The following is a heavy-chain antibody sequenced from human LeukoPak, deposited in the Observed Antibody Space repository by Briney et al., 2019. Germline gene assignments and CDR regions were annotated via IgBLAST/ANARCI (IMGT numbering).Heavy chain of an antibody. CDR2: INHSGST. CDR1: GGSFSGYY. J-gene: IGHJ4*02. D-gene: IGHD5-24*01. V-gene: IGHV4-34*01. Sequence: SPTLSLTCAVYGGSFSGYYWSWIRQPPGKGLGWIGEINHSGSTNYNPSVKSRVTISVDTSKNQFSLKLSSVTAADTAVYYCARKRWLQFVDYWGQGTLVTVSS. CDR3: ARKRWLQFVDY.